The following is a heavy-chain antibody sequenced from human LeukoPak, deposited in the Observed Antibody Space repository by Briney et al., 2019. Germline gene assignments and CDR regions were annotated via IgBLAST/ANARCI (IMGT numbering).Heavy chain of an antibody. CDR1: GFTFSTYS. CDR2: ISGSSTTI. Sequence: GSLRLSCAASGFTFSTYSMTWVRQAPGKGLEWVSYISGSSTTIYYADSVKGRFTISRDNGKNSLYLQMNSLRAEDTAVYYCARDDSPFDYWGQGTLVTVSS. D-gene: IGHD2-15*01. CDR3: ARDDSPFDY. V-gene: IGHV3-48*01. J-gene: IGHJ4*02.